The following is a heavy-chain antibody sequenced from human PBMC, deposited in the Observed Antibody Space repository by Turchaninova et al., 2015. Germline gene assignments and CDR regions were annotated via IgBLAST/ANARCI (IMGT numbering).Heavy chain of an antibody. CDR2: INAGNGNT. D-gene: IGHD1-26*01. J-gene: IGHJ5*02. Sequence: QVQVVQSGAEVKKPGASVKVSCKASGYTFTSYAMHWVRQAPGQRLEWMGWINAGNGNTKSSQKFQGRGTIARDTSASTAYMELSSLRSEDTAVYYCARGPSRGWFDPWGQGTLVTVSS. CDR3: ARGPSRGWFDP. CDR1: GYTFTSYA. V-gene: IGHV1-3*01.